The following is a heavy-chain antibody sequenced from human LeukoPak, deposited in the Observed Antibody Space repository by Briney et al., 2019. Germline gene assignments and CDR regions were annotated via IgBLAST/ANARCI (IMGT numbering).Heavy chain of an antibody. CDR1: GGSISFTSYY. J-gene: IGHJ6*04. CDR2: VYYSGAT. Sequence: PSDTLSLTCTVSGGSISFTSYYWSWIRQPPGKGLEWIGYVYYSGATTYNPSLKSRVSISVDTSNNQFSLNLKSVTPADTAVYYCATEYSSSWYSWGKGTTVTVSS. CDR3: ATEYSSSWYS. D-gene: IGHD6-13*01. V-gene: IGHV4-61*01.